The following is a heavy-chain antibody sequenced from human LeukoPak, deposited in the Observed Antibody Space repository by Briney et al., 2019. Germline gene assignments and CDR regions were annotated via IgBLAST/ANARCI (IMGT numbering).Heavy chain of an antibody. CDR1: GFTFSSYG. V-gene: IGHV3-30*18. CDR3: AKDGVPAAIGYFDY. CDR2: ISYDGSNK. J-gene: IGHJ4*02. D-gene: IGHD2-2*01. Sequence: GGSLRFSCAASGFTFSSYGMHWVRQAPGKGLEWVAVISYDGSNKYYADSVKGRFTISRDNSKNTLYLQMNSLRAEDTAVYYCAKDGVPAAIGYFDYWGQGTLVTVSS.